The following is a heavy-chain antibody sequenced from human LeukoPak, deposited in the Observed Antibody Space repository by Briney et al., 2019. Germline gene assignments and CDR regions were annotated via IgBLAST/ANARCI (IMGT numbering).Heavy chain of an antibody. Sequence: SETLSLTCTVSGGSISSGSYYWSWIRQPAGKGLEWIGRIYTSGSTNYNPSLKSRVTISVDTSKNQFSLKLSSVTAADTAVYYCARGTTYNQYYYDSSGYYSFDYWGQGTLVTVSS. J-gene: IGHJ4*02. CDR1: GGSISSGSYY. V-gene: IGHV4-61*02. CDR3: ARGTTYNQYYYDSSGYYSFDY. CDR2: IYTSGST. D-gene: IGHD3-22*01.